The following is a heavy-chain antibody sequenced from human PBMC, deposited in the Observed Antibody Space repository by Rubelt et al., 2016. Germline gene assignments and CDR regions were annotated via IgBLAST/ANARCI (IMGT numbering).Heavy chain of an antibody. V-gene: IGHV4-59*08. J-gene: IGHJ4*02. D-gene: IGHD5-12*01. CDR1: GGSIGTYF. CDR3: ARGQVATDY. CDR2: ISHTGDT. Sequence: QLQESGPRLVKRSETMSLTCTVSGGSIGTYFWSWIRQSPGKGLEWIGHISHTGDTTYNPSLSNRVTISLDTSRNQFSLRLDSVTAADTALFYCARGQVATDYWGQGTLVTVST.